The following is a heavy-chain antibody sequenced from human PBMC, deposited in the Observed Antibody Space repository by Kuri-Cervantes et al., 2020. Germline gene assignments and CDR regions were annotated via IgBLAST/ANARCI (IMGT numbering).Heavy chain of an antibody. CDR1: GYTFTGYY. CDR3: VIYVLRFLEWFSAAYYYYMDV. Sequence: SVKVSCKASGYTFTGYYMHWVRQAPGQGLEWMGGIIPIFGTANYAQKFQGRVTITADKSTSTAYMELSSLRSEDTAVYYCVIYVLRFLEWFSAAYYYYMDVWGKGTTVTVSS. J-gene: IGHJ6*03. D-gene: IGHD3-3*01. V-gene: IGHV1-69*06. CDR2: IIPIFGTA.